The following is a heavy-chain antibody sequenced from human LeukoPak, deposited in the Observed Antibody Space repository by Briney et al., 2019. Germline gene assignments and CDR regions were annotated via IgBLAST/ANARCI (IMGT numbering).Heavy chain of an antibody. V-gene: IGHV1-8*03. J-gene: IGHJ6*03. Sequence: ASVKVSCKASGYTFTSYDINWVRQATGQGLEWMGWMNPNSGNTGYAQKFQGRVTITRNTSISTAYMELSSLRSEDTAVYYCARGVDGYSYGEVRYYYYYMDVWGKGTTVTVSS. CDR3: ARGVDGYSYGEVRYYYYYMDV. D-gene: IGHD5-18*01. CDR2: MNPNSGNT. CDR1: GYTFTSYD.